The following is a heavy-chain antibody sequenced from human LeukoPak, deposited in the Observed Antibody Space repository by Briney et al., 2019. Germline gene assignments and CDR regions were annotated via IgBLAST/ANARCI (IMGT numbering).Heavy chain of an antibody. Sequence: GGSLRLSCAASGFTFSSYSMNWVRQAPGKGLEWVSYISSSSSTIYYADSVKGRFTISRDNAKNSLYLQMNSLRAEDTAVYYCAGRMVRGGPHAFDIWGQGTMVTVSS. CDR1: GFTFSSYS. CDR2: ISSSSSTI. CDR3: AGRMVRGGPHAFDI. J-gene: IGHJ3*02. V-gene: IGHV3-48*04. D-gene: IGHD3-10*01.